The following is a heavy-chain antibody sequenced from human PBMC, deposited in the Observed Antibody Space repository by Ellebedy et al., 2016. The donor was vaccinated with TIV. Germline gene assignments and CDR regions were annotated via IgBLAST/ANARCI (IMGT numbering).Heavy chain of an antibody. CDR3: ARDETPDNFDY. CDR1: GYTFTSHG. CDR2: ISAQNGGT. Sequence: AASVKVSCKASGYTFTSHGISWVRQAPGQGLEWMGWISAQNGGTNYAQKFRGRVTMTTNTPTNTAYMELRSLTSDDTAVYYCARDETPDNFDYWGQGTLVTVSS. J-gene: IGHJ4*02. V-gene: IGHV1-18*01.